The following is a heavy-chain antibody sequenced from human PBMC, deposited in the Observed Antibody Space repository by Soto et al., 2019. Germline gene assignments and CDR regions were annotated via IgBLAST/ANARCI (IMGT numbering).Heavy chain of an antibody. J-gene: IGHJ6*03. CDR3: ARGDYVSYYYYYMDV. D-gene: IGHD4-17*01. Sequence: GGSLRLSCASSGFTFSSYWMHWVRQAPGKGLVWVSRINSDGSSTSYADSVKGRFTISRDNAKNTLYLQMNSLRAEDTAVYYCARGDYVSYYYYYMDVWGKGTTVTVS. V-gene: IGHV3-74*01. CDR1: GFTFSSYW. CDR2: INSDGSST.